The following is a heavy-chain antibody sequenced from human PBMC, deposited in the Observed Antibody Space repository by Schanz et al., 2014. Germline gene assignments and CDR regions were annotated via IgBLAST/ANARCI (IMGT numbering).Heavy chain of an antibody. CDR2: INSRNEV. J-gene: IGHJ4*02. CDR1: RFTVSTNY. CDR3: SRGIVGGLDC. Sequence: EVQLVESGGGLVKPGGSLRLSCEASRFTVSTNYMSWVRQAPGKGLEWVSVINSRNEVFSIDSVRGRFTIFRDNPKKSAYLQMNSLRADDTAVYYCSRGIVGGLDCWGQGTLVTVSS. V-gene: IGHV3-21*01. D-gene: IGHD3-16*01.